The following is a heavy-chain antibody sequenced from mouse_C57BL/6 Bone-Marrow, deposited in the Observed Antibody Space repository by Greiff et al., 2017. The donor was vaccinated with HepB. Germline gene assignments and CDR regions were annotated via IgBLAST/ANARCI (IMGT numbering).Heavy chain of an antibody. CDR3: ARALDYAFAY. V-gene: IGHV2-2*01. D-gene: IGHD2-4*01. CDR2: IWSGGST. Sequence: VMLVESGPGLVQPSQSLSITCTVSGFSLTSYGVHWVRQSPGKGLEWLGVIWSGGSTDYNAAFISRLSISKDNSKSHVFFKMNSLQADDTAIYYCARALDYAFAYWGQGTLVTVSA. CDR1: GFSLTSYG. J-gene: IGHJ3*01.